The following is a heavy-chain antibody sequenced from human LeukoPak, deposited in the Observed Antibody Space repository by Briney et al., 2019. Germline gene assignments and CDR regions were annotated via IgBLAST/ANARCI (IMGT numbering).Heavy chain of an antibody. Sequence: GGSLRLSCAASGFTFSSYNMSWVRQAPGKGLEWVSSISSSSSYIYYTDSVKGRFTISRDNAKNSLYLQMNILRAEDTAVYYCARDLGGYCSGGSCSNFDYWGQGTLVTVSS. V-gene: IGHV3-21*01. J-gene: IGHJ4*02. CDR2: ISSSSSYI. CDR1: GFTFSSYN. CDR3: ARDLGGYCSGGSCSNFDY. D-gene: IGHD2-15*01.